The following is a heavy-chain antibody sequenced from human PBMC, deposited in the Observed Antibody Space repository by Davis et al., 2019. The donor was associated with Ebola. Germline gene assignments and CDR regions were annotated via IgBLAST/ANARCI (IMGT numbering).Heavy chain of an antibody. CDR2: INYSGST. CDR1: GGSISSSSYY. D-gene: IGHD4-23*01. Sequence: PSETLSLTCTVSGGSISSSSYYWGWIRQPPGKGLEWIGSINYSGSTYYNPSLTSRVTISVDTSKNQFSLNLSSVTAADTAVYYCARLAGNFSPGVLYYFYYMDVWGKGTTVTVSS. V-gene: IGHV4-39*07. CDR3: ARLAGNFSPGVLYYFYYMDV. J-gene: IGHJ6*03.